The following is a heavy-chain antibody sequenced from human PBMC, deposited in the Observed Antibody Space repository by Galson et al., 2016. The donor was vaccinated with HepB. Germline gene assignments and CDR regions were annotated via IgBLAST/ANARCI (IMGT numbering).Heavy chain of an antibody. V-gene: IGHV3-7*01. J-gene: IGHJ6*02. D-gene: IGHD1-1*01. CDR3: ARRLDTQRRIAGWGWGIDV. CDR1: GFTFRSYS. CDR2: INPDGSEK. Sequence: SLRLSCAASGFTFRSYSMSWVRQAPGKGLEWVANINPDGSEKYSVDPVKGRFTISRDNGKNSLYLQMSSLRVEDAGVYYCARRLDTQRRIAGWGWGIDVWGQGTTVTVS.